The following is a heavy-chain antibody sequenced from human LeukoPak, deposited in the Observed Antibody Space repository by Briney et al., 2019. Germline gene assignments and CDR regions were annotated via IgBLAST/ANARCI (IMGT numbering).Heavy chain of an antibody. CDR1: GFTFSSYS. Sequence: GGSLRLSCAASGFTFSSYSMNWVRQAPGKGLEWVSYISSSSSTIYYANSVKGRFTISRDNAKHSLYLQMDSLRAEDTAVYYCVPDPDTTMPWGPGTLVTDSS. CDR2: ISSSSSTI. V-gene: IGHV3-48*01. D-gene: IGHD5-18*01. J-gene: IGHJ4*02. CDR3: VPDPDTTMP.